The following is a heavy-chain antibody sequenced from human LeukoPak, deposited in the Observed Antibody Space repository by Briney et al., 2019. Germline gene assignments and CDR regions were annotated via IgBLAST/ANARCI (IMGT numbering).Heavy chain of an antibody. Sequence: GGSLRLSCAASGFTFDDYAMHWVRHAPGKGLEWVSGISWNSGSIGYADSVKGRFTISRDNAKNSLYLQMNSLRAEDTALYYCAKSGYSYGYAATNFDYWGQGTLVTVSS. CDR2: ISWNSGSI. CDR1: GFTFDDYA. CDR3: AKSGYSYGYAATNFDY. D-gene: IGHD5-18*01. V-gene: IGHV3-9*01. J-gene: IGHJ4*02.